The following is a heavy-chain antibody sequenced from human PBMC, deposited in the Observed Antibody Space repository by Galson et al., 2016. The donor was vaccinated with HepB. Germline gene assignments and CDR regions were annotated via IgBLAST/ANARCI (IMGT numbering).Heavy chain of an antibody. Sequence: LRLSCAASTFSVSDDYMNWVRQPPGKGLEWVGEISHSGSTHYNPSLKSRLSMSFDMSRNECSLKLNSVTAADTAMYFCTRESGAFVPFGYWGQGALVTVSS. V-gene: IGHV4-34*01. CDR1: TFSVSDDY. J-gene: IGHJ4*02. CDR3: TRESGAFVPFGY. D-gene: IGHD3-16*02. CDR2: ISHSGST.